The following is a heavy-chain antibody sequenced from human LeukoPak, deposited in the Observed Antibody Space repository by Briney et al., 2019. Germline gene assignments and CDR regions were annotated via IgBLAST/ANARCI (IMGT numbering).Heavy chain of an antibody. CDR1: GYTFTGYY. D-gene: IGHD6-6*01. J-gene: IGHJ5*02. CDR3: ARPLKDSSSSNWFDP. Sequence: ASVKVSCKASGYTFTGYYVHWVRQAPGQGLEWMGWINPNSGGTNYAQKFQGRVTMTRDTSISTAYMELSRLRSDDTAVYYCARPLKDSSSSNWFDPWGQGTLVTVSS. V-gene: IGHV1-2*02. CDR2: INPNSGGT.